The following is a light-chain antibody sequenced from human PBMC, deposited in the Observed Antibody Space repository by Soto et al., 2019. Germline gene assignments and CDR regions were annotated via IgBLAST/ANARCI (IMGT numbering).Light chain of an antibody. CDR2: KAS. J-gene: IGKJ1*01. CDR3: QQYNSYPLS. V-gene: IGKV1-5*03. CDR1: QSLSSW. Sequence: DIQMTQSPSTLSASGGGRVTITCRASQSLSSWLAWYQQKPGKAPKLLIYKASSLESGVPSRFSGSGSGTEFTLNISRLQAEDFATYYCQQYNSYPLSFGQGTKEEIK.